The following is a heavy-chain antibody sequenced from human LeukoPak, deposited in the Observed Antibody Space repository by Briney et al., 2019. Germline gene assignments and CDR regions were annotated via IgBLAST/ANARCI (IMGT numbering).Heavy chain of an antibody. CDR2: INPSGGST. CDR1: GYTFTSYY. Sequence: ASVKVSCKASGYTFTSYYMHWVRQAPGQGLEWMGIINPSGGSTSYAQKFQGRVTMTRDTSTSTVYMKLSSLRSEDTAVYYCARDRCSSTSCYLDYYYGMDVWGQGTTVTVSS. V-gene: IGHV1-46*01. J-gene: IGHJ6*02. CDR3: ARDRCSSTSCYLDYYYGMDV. D-gene: IGHD2-2*01.